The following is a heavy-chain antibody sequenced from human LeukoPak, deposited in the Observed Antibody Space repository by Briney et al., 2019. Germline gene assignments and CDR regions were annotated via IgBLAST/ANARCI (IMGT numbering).Heavy chain of an antibody. CDR1: GGTFSSYA. J-gene: IGHJ1*01. Sequence: GASVKVSCKASGGTFSSYAISWVRQAPGQGLEWMGGIIPIFGTANYAQKFQGRVTITADESTSTAYMELSSLRSEDTAVYYCARDGSPLRLEYFQHWGQGTLVTVSS. V-gene: IGHV1-69*13. CDR2: IIPIFGTA. CDR3: ARDGSPLRLEYFQH. D-gene: IGHD1-1*01.